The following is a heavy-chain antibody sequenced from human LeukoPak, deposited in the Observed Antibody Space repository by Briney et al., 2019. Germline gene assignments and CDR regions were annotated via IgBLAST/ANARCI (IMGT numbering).Heavy chain of an antibody. CDR1: GFTVSGYY. J-gene: IGHJ4*02. V-gene: IGHV3-53*01. CDR2: IYSDGST. CDR3: VGGEWLRSGLGY. Sequence: GGSLRLSCAASGFTVSGYYMSWVRQAPGKGLEWVSTIYSDGSTYYADSVKGRFIISRDNSKNTLYLQMYSLRAEDTAVYFCVGGEWLRSGLGYWGQGTLVTVSS. D-gene: IGHD5-12*01.